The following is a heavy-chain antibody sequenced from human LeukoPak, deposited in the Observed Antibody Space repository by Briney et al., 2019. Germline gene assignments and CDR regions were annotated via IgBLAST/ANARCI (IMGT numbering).Heavy chain of an antibody. J-gene: IGHJ4*02. CDR1: GYTFTDYY. CDR2: VNSKSGSS. CDR3: ARAFASSDSDFAY. Sequence: ASVKVSCKAFGYTFTDYYIHWVRQAPGQGLEWMGWVNSKSGSSNSVQQFQGRVSMTRDTSINTAYMELSSLTSDDAAVYYCARAFASSDSDFAYWGRGTLVTASS. V-gene: IGHV1-2*02. D-gene: IGHD6-19*01.